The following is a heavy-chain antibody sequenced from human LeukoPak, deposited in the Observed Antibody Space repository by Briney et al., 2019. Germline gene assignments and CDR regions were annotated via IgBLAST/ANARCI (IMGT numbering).Heavy chain of an antibody. D-gene: IGHD5-12*01. CDR3: ARGFDGDIVATFYFDY. CDR2: ISAYNGNT. Sequence: ASVKVSCKASGYTFTSYGISWVRQAPGQGLEWMGWISAYNGNTNYAQKLQGRVTMTTDTSTSTAYMELRSLRSDDTAVYYCARGFDGDIVATFYFDYWGQGTLVTVSS. J-gene: IGHJ4*02. CDR1: GYTFTSYG. V-gene: IGHV1-18*01.